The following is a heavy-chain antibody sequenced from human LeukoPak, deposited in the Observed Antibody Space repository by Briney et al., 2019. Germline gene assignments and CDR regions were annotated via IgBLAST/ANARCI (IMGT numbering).Heavy chain of an antibody. CDR2: ISSSGATK. J-gene: IGHJ3*02. CDR3: ARDFFVYGDYESYAFDI. D-gene: IGHD4-17*01. CDR1: GFTFRNYE. Sequence: PPGGSLRLSCDASGFTFRNYEMNWVRQAPGKGLEWVSYISSSGATKHYADSVKGRLTISRDNAQDSLYLQMNSLRAEDTALYYCARDFFVYGDYESYAFDIWGQGTMVTVSS. V-gene: IGHV3-48*03.